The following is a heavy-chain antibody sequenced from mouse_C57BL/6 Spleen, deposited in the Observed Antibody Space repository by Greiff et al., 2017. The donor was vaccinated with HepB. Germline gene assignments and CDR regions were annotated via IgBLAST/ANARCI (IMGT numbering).Heavy chain of an antibody. CDR2: INPSNGGT. CDR3: ARLGSSYLDGDFAV. J-gene: IGHJ1*03. D-gene: IGHD1-1*01. CDR1: GYTFTSYW. Sequence: VQLQQSGTELVKPGASVKLSCKASGYTFTSYWMHWVKQRPGQGLEWIGNINPSNGGTNYNEKFKSKATLTVDKSSSTAYMQLSSLTSEDSAVYYCARLGSSYLDGDFAVWGTGNTVTVTA. V-gene: IGHV1-53*01.